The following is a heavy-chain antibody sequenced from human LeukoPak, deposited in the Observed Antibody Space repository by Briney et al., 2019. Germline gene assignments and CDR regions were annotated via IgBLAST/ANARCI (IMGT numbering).Heavy chain of an antibody. D-gene: IGHD3-10*01. Sequence: GASVNVSYKASVYTFTSYGISGLRQARGGGLEWMRRISAYNGNTNSARKLRGRVSMHTDKSRRTAYMELKSLRYDVRDVFCFVRDLGFGEVNFDYWGQGTMVTVSS. CDR3: VRDLGFGEVNFDY. V-gene: IGHV1-18*01. CDR2: ISAYNGNT. CDR1: VYTFTSYG. J-gene: IGHJ4*02.